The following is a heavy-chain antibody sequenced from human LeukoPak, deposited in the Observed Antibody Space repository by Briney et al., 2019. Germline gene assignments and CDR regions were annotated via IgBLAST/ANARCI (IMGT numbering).Heavy chain of an antibody. CDR3: ARGFYSSGWYGFDY. CDR2: IYYSGST. D-gene: IGHD6-19*01. V-gene: IGHV4-59*01. CDR1: GGSISSYY. J-gene: IGHJ4*02. Sequence: SETLSLTCTVSGGSISSYYWSWIRQPPGKGLEWIGYIYYSGSTNYNPSLKSRVTISVDTSKNQFSLKLSSVNAADTAVYYCARGFYSSGWYGFDYWGQGTLVAVSS.